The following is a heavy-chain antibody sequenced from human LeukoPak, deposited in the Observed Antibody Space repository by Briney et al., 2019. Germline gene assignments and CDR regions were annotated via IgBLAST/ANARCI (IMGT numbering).Heavy chain of an antibody. V-gene: IGHV4-38-2*02. CDR2: IYHSGST. CDR3: ATSYGDGDYYYYYMDV. CDR1: GYSISSGYY. D-gene: IGHD4-17*01. Sequence: SETLSLTCTVSGYSISSGYYWGWIRQPPGKGLEWIGSIYHSGSTYYNPSLKSRVTISVDTSKNQFSLKLSSVTAADTAVYYCATSYGDGDYYYYYMDVWGKGTTVTVSS. J-gene: IGHJ6*03.